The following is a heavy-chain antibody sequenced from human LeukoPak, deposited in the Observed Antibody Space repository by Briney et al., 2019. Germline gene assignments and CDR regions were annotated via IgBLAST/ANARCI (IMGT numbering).Heavy chain of an antibody. Sequence: ASVKVSCKASGYTFTSYYMHWVRQAPGQGLEWMGIINPSGGSTSYAQKFQGRVTMTRDTSTSTVYMELSSLRSEDTAVYYCARDRRYSGSYTHNWFDPWGQGTLVTVSS. D-gene: IGHD1-26*01. CDR1: GYTFTSYY. J-gene: IGHJ5*02. V-gene: IGHV1-46*01. CDR2: INPSGGST. CDR3: ARDRRYSGSYTHNWFDP.